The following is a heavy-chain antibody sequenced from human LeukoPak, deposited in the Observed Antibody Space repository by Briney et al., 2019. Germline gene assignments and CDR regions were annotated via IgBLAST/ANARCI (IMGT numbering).Heavy chain of an antibody. CDR3: AKDGYDFWSAYQIDL. CDR2: ISGSDGST. J-gene: IGHJ5*02. D-gene: IGHD3-3*01. V-gene: IGHV3-23*01. CDR1: GFTFSNYA. Sequence: AGGSLRLSCAASGFTFSNYAMTWVRQAPRKGLEWVSAISGSDGSTYYSDSVTGRFTISRDNLQNTLYLQMSSLRADDTAVYYCAKDGYDFWSAYQIDLWGQGTLVTVSS.